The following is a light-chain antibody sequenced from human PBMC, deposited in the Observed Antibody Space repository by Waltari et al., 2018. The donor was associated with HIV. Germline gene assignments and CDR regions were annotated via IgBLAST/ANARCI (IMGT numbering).Light chain of an antibody. V-gene: IGLV2-23*02. CDR3: CSYTGSNPFLL. CDR2: EVS. Sequence: QSALTQPASVSGSPGQPITISCTGTSSNVGSYNLVSWYQQHPGRAPKVMIYEVSKRPSGVSNRFSGSKSGNTASLTISGLQAEDEADYYCCSYTGSNPFLLFGGGTKLTVL. J-gene: IGLJ2*01. CDR1: SSNVGSYNL.